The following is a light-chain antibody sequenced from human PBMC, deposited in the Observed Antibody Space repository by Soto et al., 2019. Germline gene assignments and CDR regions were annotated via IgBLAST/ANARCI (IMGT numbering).Light chain of an antibody. V-gene: IGKV3-20*01. Sequence: EIVLTQSPGTLSLSPGERATLSCRASQSVSSTFLAWYQQKPGQAPRLLIYGASSRATGIPDRFSGSGSGTDFTHTISRLEPDDFAVHDYQQYSNSPPLTFGQGTRLEI. CDR2: GAS. J-gene: IGKJ5*01. CDR1: QSVSSTF. CDR3: QQYSNSPPLT.